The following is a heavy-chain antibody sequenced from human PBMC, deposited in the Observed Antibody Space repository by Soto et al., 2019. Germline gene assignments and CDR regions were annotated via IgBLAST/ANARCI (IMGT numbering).Heavy chain of an antibody. J-gene: IGHJ3*02. CDR2: IYYSGRT. Sequence: QLQLQESGPGLVKPSETLSLTCTVSGGSISNSNYYWGWIRQPPGKGLEWIGSIYYSGRTSYNSSLKSRVPISVDTSKNQFSLRLTSVTAADTAVYYCASPTLGAFDIWGQGTMVTVSS. V-gene: IGHV4-39*01. CDR3: ASPTLGAFDI. D-gene: IGHD3-16*01. CDR1: GGSISNSNYY.